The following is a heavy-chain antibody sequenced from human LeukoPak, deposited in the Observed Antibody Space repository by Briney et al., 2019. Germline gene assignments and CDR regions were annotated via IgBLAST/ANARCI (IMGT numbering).Heavy chain of an antibody. J-gene: IGHJ6*02. CDR2: ISAYNGNT. CDR3: ARGDPADYYYGMEV. V-gene: IGHV1-18*01. CDR1: GYTFTSYG. Sequence: ASVTVSCKASGYTFTSYGISWVRQPPGQGLEWIGWISAYNGNTNYPQKLQGRVTMTTDTSTSTAYMELRSMRSDDTAVYYCARGDPADYYYGMEVWGQGTTVTVSS.